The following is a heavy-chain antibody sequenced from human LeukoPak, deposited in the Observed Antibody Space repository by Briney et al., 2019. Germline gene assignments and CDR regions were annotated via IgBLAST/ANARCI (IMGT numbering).Heavy chain of an antibody. CDR3: ARENMNGGYCSGGSCSPIDY. D-gene: IGHD2-15*01. J-gene: IGHJ4*02. V-gene: IGHV1-69*04. CDR2: IIPIFGIA. Sequence: ASVKVSCKASGYTFTSYGISWVRQAPGQGLEWMGRIIPIFGIANYAQKFQGRVTITADKSTSTAYMELSSLRSEDTAVYYCARENMNGGYCSGGSCSPIDYWGQGTLVTVSS. CDR1: GYTFTSYG.